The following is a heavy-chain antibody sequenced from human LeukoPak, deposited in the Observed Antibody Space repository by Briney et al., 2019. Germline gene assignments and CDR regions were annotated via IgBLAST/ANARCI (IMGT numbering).Heavy chain of an antibody. CDR2: ISGSGGST. Sequence: GGSLRLSCAASGFTFSSYAMSWVRQAPGKGLEWVSAISGSGGSTYYADSVKGRFTISRDNSKNTLYLQMNSLRAGDTAVYYCARQTNVLRFLEWLLPGDAFDIWGQGTMVTVSS. V-gene: IGHV3-23*01. J-gene: IGHJ3*02. CDR3: ARQTNVLRFLEWLLPGDAFDI. D-gene: IGHD3-3*01. CDR1: GFTFSSYA.